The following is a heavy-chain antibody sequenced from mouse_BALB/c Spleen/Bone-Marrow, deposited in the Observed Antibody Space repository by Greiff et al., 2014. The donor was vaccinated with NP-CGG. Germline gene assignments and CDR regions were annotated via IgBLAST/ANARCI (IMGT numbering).Heavy chain of an antibody. Sequence: LQQSGSELVRPGASVKLSCKASGYTFTSYWMHWVKQRPGQGLEWLGNIYPGTGSIYYAEKFKSKATLTVDTSSNTAYMQLSSLTSEDSAVYYCTRSGYVMDYWGQGTSVTVSS. CDR1: GYTFTSYW. J-gene: IGHJ4*01. CDR3: TRSGYVMDY. D-gene: IGHD3-1*01. V-gene: IGHV1S22*01. CDR2: IYPGTGSI.